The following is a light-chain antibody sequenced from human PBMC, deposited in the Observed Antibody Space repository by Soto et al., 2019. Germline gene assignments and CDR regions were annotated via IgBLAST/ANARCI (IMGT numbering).Light chain of an antibody. CDR1: SSNIGAGSD. Sequence: QSVLTQPPSVSGAPGQRGTISCTGSSSNIGAGSDVNWYQQLQGTAPKLLIYGNINRPSGVPDRFSASKSGTSASLAITGLQAEDEADYYCQSYDSSLSASYVFGTGTKLTVL. V-gene: IGLV1-40*01. CDR3: QSYDSSLSASYV. CDR2: GNI. J-gene: IGLJ1*01.